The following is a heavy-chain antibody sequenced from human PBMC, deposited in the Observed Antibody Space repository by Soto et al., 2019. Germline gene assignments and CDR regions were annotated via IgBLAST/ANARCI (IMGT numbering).Heavy chain of an antibody. V-gene: IGHV4-39*01. CDR2: ISYSGST. J-gene: IGHJ4*02. Sequence: PSETLSLTCAVSGGFISSRTDYWGWFRQHPGKGLEYIGRISYSGSTSYTPSLKRRAPISVATSQHQFSLPPRSATAAATVVYYCASSTVKYNSYFDHWGQGTLVTVSS. CDR1: GGFISSRTDY. D-gene: IGHD4-17*01. CDR3: ASSTVKYNSYFDH.